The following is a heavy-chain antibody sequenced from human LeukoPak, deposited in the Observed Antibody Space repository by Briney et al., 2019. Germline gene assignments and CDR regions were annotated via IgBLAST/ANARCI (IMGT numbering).Heavy chain of an antibody. Sequence: GGSLRLSCAASGFTFSNAWMSWVRQAPGKGLEWVSVIYSGGSTYYADSVKGRFTISRDNSKNTLYLQMNSLRAEDTAVYYCARYYGGNSGPLDYWGQGTLVTVSS. D-gene: IGHD4-23*01. CDR2: IYSGGST. J-gene: IGHJ4*02. CDR1: GFTFSNAW. CDR3: ARYYGGNSGPLDY. V-gene: IGHV3-53*01.